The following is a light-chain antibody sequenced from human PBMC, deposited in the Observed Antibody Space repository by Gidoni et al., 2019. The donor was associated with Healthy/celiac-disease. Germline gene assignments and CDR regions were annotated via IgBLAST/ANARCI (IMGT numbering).Light chain of an antibody. V-gene: IGLV3-25*02. Sequence: SFELKPPPSVSVSPGQTARTTCAGDALPKKYAYWYQQKPGQAPVLVIYKDSERPSGIPERFSGSSSGTTVTLTISGVQAEDEADYYCQSADSSGTVVFGGGTKLTVL. CDR2: KDS. J-gene: IGLJ2*01. CDR1: ALPKKY. CDR3: QSADSSGTVV.